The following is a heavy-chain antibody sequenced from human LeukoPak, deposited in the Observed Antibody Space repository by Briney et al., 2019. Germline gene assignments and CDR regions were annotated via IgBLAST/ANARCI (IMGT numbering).Heavy chain of an antibody. V-gene: IGHV1-2*02. D-gene: IGHD5-12*01. Sequence: ASVKVSCKASGYPFTGYYLHWVRQAPGQGLEWMGWINPNSGGTNYAQKFQGRVTMTRDTSISTAYMELSRLRSDDTAVYYCARVGYSGYDRTLDYWGQGTLVTVSS. CDR3: ARVGYSGYDRTLDY. CDR1: GYPFTGYY. J-gene: IGHJ4*02. CDR2: INPNSGGT.